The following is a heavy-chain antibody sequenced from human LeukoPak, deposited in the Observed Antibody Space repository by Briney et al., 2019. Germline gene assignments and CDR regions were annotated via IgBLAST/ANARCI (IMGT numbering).Heavy chain of an antibody. CDR3: ARALNPLTGTYYCEY. V-gene: IGHV4-4*07. CDR2: IYISGST. D-gene: IGHD1-7*01. J-gene: IGHJ4*03. Sequence: SETLSLIFSVSGDSINSHYWTWLRQPAGKGLEWIGRIYISGSTNYSPSLKSRVTMSVHTSKNQFSQNLISVTAADTAVYYCARALNPLTGTYYCEYWGQGNLVTVSS. CDR1: GDSINSHY.